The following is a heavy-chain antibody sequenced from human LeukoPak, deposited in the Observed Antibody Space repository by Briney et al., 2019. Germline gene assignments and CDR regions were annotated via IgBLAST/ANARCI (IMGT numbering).Heavy chain of an antibody. CDR2: ICWNSGSI. D-gene: IGHD5-12*01. V-gene: IGHV3-9*01. J-gene: IGHJ4*02. CDR1: RFTLLQYA. Sequence: GGSLRHSRAASRFTLLQYAIHWVRHVPGRGVEWVSGICWNSGSIGYADSVRGRFTISRDNAKNSVYLQMNSLRAEDTALYYCAKDKAPLYSGYDWDLDFWGQGTLVIVSS. CDR3: AKDKAPLYSGYDWDLDF.